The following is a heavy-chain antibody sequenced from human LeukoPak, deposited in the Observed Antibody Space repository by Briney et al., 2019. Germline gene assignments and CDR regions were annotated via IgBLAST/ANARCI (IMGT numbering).Heavy chain of an antibody. Sequence: GAAVKVSCKASGYTFSSYTMNWVRQAPGQGLEWVGCINTNTEKPTYAQGFTGRFVFSLDTSVSTAYLQISSLKAEDTAVYYCARDESATSDYWGQGTLVTVSS. D-gene: IGHD1-26*01. V-gene: IGHV7-4-1*02. J-gene: IGHJ4*02. CDR3: ARDESATSDY. CDR1: GYTFSSYT. CDR2: INTNTEKP.